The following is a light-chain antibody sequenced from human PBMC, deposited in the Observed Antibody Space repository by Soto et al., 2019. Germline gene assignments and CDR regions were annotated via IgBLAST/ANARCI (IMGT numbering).Light chain of an antibody. J-gene: IGKJ2*01. CDR1: QSLVYHDGNTH. V-gene: IGKV2-30*01. CDR3: MQATHWPYT. Sequence: DAVLTQSPLSLPVTVGQPASISCRSSQSLVYHDGNTHLTWFQRRPGQSLRRLIYKVSDRDSGGPDRFSGSGSGTDFTLTISRVEAEDVGVYYCMQATHWPYTFGQGTKLEIK. CDR2: KVS.